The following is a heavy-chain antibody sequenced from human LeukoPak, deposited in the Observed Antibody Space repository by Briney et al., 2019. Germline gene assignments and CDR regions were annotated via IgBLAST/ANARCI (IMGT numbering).Heavy chain of an antibody. V-gene: IGHV3-48*02. CDR3: ARGKIGYYYGDYDGY. CDR2: INTISSTK. Sequence: GGSLRLSCAASGFIFSGYDMNWVRQAPGKGLEWVSYINTISSTKYYADSVKGRFTISRDNAKNSLSLQMNSLRDESTCVYYCARGKIGYYYGDYDGYWGQGTLVTVSS. J-gene: IGHJ4*02. CDR1: GFIFSGYD. D-gene: IGHD4-17*01.